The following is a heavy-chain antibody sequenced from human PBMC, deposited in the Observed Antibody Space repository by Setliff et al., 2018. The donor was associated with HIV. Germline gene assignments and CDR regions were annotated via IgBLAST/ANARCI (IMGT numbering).Heavy chain of an antibody. J-gene: IGHJ4*02. CDR2: IWYDGNKK. CDR3: ARAPGDILTAYFGGLDY. V-gene: IGHV3-33*08. Sequence: GGSLRLSCEVSAFTFSTFAMHWVRQAPGKGLEWVAVIWYDGNKKDYGDSVKGRFTISRDNSKDTLYLQMSSLRADDTAIYYCARAPGDILTAYFGGLDYWGQGALVTVSS. CDR1: AFTFSTFA. D-gene: IGHD3-9*01.